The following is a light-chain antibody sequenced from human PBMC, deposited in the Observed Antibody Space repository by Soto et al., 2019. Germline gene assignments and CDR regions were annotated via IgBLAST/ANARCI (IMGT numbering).Light chain of an antibody. V-gene: IGLV2-23*03. J-gene: IGLJ2*01. CDR2: EGS. Sequence: QSVLTQPPSVSGAPGQRVTISCTGTSSDVGSYNLVSWYQQHPGKAPKLMIYEGSKRPSGVSNRFSGSKSGNTASLTISGLQAEDEADYYCCSYAGSSTFVVFGGGTQLTVL. CDR3: CSYAGSSTFVV. CDR1: SSDVGSYNL.